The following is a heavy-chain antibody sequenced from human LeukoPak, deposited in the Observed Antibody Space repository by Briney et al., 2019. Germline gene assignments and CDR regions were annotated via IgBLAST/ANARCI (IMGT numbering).Heavy chain of an antibody. D-gene: IGHD3-10*01. J-gene: IGHJ4*02. CDR1: GFTFSSYA. Sequence: QPGGSLRLSCAASGFTFSSYAMSWVRQAPGKGLEWVSVISASVGSTYYADSVKGRFTISRDNSKNTLYLQMNSLRDEDTAIYYCAKSEVTKIQGVFDYWGQGTLVTVSS. V-gene: IGHV3-23*01. CDR3: AKSEVTKIQGVFDY. CDR2: ISASVGST.